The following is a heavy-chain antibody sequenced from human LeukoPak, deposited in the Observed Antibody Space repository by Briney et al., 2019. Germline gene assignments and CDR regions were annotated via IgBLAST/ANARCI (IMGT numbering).Heavy chain of an antibody. CDR3: ARGQYYYDSAFPLHY. CDR1: GYTLTQYY. CDR2: INPNSGDT. D-gene: IGHD3-22*01. Sequence: ASVKVSCKASGYTLTQYYMHWVRQAPGQGPEWMGWINPNSGDTNYLQKFQGRVTMTRDTSITTAYMELSRLRSDDTAVYYCARGQYYYDSAFPLHYWGQGTLVTVSS. V-gene: IGHV1-2*02. J-gene: IGHJ4*02.